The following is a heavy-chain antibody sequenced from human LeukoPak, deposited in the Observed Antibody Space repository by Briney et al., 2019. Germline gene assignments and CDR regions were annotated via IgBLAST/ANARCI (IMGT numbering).Heavy chain of an antibody. D-gene: IGHD3-22*01. V-gene: IGHV3-23*01. CDR2: ISGSGGDT. Sequence: GGSLRLSCAASGFTFSSYAMSRVRQAPGKGLEWVSAISGSGGDTYYADSVKGRSIISRDNSKNTLYLQMNSLRAEDTAVYHCAKVYDSSGYYLSDAFDIWGQGTMVTVSS. CDR1: GFTFSSYA. CDR3: AKVYDSSGYYLSDAFDI. J-gene: IGHJ3*02.